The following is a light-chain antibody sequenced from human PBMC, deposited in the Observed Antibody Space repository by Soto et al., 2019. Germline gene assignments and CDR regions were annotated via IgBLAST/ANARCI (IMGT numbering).Light chain of an antibody. Sequence: QSALTQPASVSGSPGQSITISCTGNSSDVGGYNYVSWYQQHPGKVPRLMIYEVSNRPSGLSNRFSGSKSGNTASLTISGLQAEYEADYYCSSYTSSNTWVFGGGTKLTVL. CDR3: SSYTSSNTWV. V-gene: IGLV2-14*01. CDR1: SSDVGGYNY. CDR2: EVS. J-gene: IGLJ3*02.